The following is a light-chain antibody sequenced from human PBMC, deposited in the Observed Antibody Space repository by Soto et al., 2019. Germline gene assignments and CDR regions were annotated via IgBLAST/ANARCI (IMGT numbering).Light chain of an antibody. V-gene: IGKV1-39*01. CDR3: QQSYGTRWT. J-gene: IGKJ1*01. CDR1: QSISGY. CDR2: AAS. Sequence: DIQMTQSPSSLSASVGDRVTITCRASQSISGYLNWYQQKPGKAPQLLIYAASSLQSGVTSRFSGSGSGTDFTLTISSLQPEDFATYYCQQSYGTRWTFGQGTKVDIK.